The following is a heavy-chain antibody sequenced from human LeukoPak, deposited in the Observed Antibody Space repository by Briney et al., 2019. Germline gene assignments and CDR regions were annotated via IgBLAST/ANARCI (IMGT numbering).Heavy chain of an antibody. CDR1: GLTFSSYG. J-gene: IGHJ4*02. CDR3: ARDPALYYDGSDYHQFDF. V-gene: IGHV3-30*02. D-gene: IGHD3-22*01. Sequence: GGSLRLSCAASGLTFSSYGMHWVRQAPGKGLEWVAFIRYDGSNKYYADYVKARFTISRDNSKNTLYLQMNSLRAEDTALYYCARDPALYYDGSDYHQFDFWGQGTLVTLSS. CDR2: IRYDGSNK.